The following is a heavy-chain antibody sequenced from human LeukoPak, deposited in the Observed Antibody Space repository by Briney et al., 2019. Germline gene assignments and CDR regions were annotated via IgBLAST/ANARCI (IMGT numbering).Heavy chain of an antibody. D-gene: IGHD3-9*01. J-gene: IGHJ4*02. CDR3: ARARRIAGYGTPYYFDY. V-gene: IGHV2-5*02. Sequence: SGPTLVKPTQTLTLTCTFSGFSVNGDGMSVCWVRQPPGKALEWLTIVYWDDSTRYSPSLRNRLTITKYPSTNQVVLTMTNIYPVDAATYYCARARRIAGYGTPYYFDYWGQGFLVTVSS. CDR2: VYWDDST. CDR1: GFSVNGDGMS.